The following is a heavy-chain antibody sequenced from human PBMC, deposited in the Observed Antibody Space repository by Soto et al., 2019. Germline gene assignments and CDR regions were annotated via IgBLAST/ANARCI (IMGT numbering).Heavy chain of an antibody. Sequence: QVQLVQSGGEVKKPGASVKVSCKASGYTFTNYGVSWVRQAPGQGLKWMGWISPYNGDTNYAQKLKGRVSMSTDTSTSKAYMELRRLRSDDTAVYYCARELVFCGCDWFDDTFGIWGQGTMVAVSS. CDR3: ARELVFCGCDWFDDTFGI. CDR1: GYTFTNYG. CDR2: ISPYNGDT. J-gene: IGHJ3*02. D-gene: IGHD2-21*02. V-gene: IGHV1-18*01.